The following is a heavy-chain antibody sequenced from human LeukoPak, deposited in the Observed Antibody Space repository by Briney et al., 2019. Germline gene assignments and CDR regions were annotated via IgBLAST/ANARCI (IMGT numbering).Heavy chain of an antibody. CDR3: AGHIRWSIPLKVYNWFDP. D-gene: IGHD4-23*01. J-gene: IGHJ5*02. V-gene: IGHV4-4*07. CDR2: IYTSGST. Sequence: SETLSLTCTVSGGSISSYYWSWIRQPAGKGLEWIGRIYTSGSTNYNPSLKSRVTISVDTSKNQFSLKLSSVTAADTAVYYCAGHIRWSIPLKVYNWFDPWGQGTLVTVSS. CDR1: GGSISSYY.